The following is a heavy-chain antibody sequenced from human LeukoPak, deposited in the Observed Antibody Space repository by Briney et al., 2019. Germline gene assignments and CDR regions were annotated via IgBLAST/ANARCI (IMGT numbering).Heavy chain of an antibody. J-gene: IGHJ3*02. V-gene: IGHV4-34*01. Sequence: SETLSLTCAVYGGSFSGYYWSWIRQPPGKGLEWIGEINHSGSTNYNPSLKSRVTISVDTSKNQFSLKLSSVTAADTAVYYCARYYIGYDSDNYRGEDAFDIWGQGTMVTVSS. CDR1: GGSFSGYY. CDR3: ARYYIGYDSDNYRGEDAFDI. D-gene: IGHD3-22*01. CDR2: INHSGST.